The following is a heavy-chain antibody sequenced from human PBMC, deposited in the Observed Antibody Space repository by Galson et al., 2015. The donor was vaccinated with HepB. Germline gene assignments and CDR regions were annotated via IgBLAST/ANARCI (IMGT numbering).Heavy chain of an antibody. CDR2: INRSGRT. V-gene: IGHV4-39*02. J-gene: IGHJ4*02. D-gene: IGHD2-2*01. CDR3: ARGRGAMPRGGFDY. Sequence: TLSLTCSVSGGSIVSSSHYWHWIRQPPGKGLEWVGEINRSGRTIYSGSLKRRGSMSIDTPKNHISLSLFSGTAADTAVYYCARGRGAMPRGGFDYWGQGILVTVSS. CDR1: GGSIVSSSHY.